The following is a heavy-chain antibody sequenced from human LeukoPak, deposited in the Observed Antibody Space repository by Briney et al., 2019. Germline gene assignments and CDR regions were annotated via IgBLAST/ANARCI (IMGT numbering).Heavy chain of an antibody. CDR3: ARASMVRGPLVNY. Sequence: GGSLRLSCAASGFTFSSYGMHWVRQAPGKGLEWVAVISYDGSNKYYADSVKGRFTISRDNAKNSLYLQMNSLRAEDTAVYYCARASMVRGPLVNYWGQGTLVTVSS. V-gene: IGHV3-30*03. D-gene: IGHD3-10*01. CDR1: GFTFSSYG. CDR2: ISYDGSNK. J-gene: IGHJ4*02.